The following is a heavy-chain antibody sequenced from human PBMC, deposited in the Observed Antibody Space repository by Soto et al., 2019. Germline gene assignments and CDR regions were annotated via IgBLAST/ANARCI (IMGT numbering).Heavy chain of an antibody. CDR2: INHSGST. Sequence: PSETLSLTCTVSGGSISSYYWSWIRQPPGKGLEWIGEINHSGSTNYNPSLKSRVTISVDTSKNQFSLKLSSVTAADTAVYYCARGPDTLTTVTPLDYWGQGTLVTVSS. CDR1: GGSISSYY. D-gene: IGHD4-17*01. CDR3: ARGPDTLTTVTPLDY. V-gene: IGHV4-34*01. J-gene: IGHJ4*02.